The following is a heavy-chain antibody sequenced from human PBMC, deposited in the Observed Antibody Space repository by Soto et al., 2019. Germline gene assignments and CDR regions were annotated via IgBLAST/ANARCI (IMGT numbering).Heavy chain of an antibody. CDR2: IYYSGST. CDR3: ARHPRYFDRNPHYFDY. D-gene: IGHD3-9*01. Sequence: PSEPLSLTCTVSGGSISGSSYYWGWIRQPPGKGLEWIGSIYYSGSTYYNPSLKSRVTISVDTSKNQFSLKLSSVTAADTAVYYCARHPRYFDRNPHYFDYWSQGNLVT. V-gene: IGHV4-39*01. CDR1: GGSISGSSYY. J-gene: IGHJ4*02.